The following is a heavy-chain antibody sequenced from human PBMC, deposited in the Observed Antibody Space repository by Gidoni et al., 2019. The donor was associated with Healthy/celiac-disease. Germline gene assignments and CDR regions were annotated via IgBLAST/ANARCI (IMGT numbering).Heavy chain of an antibody. Sequence: QVQLVESGGGVVQPGRSLRLSCAASGFPFSSYGMHWVRQAPGKGLEWVAVIWYDGSNKYYADSVKGRFTTSRDNSKNTLYLQMNSLRAEDTAVYYCARDPGVGATTLGYWGQGTLVTVSS. CDR2: IWYDGSNK. CDR3: ARDPGVGATTLGY. V-gene: IGHV3-33*01. CDR1: GFPFSSYG. D-gene: IGHD1-26*01. J-gene: IGHJ4*02.